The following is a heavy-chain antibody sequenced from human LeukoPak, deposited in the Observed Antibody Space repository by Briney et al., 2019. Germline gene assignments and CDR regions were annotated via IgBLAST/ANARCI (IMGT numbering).Heavy chain of an antibody. Sequence: PSETLSLTCTVSGGSISSGSYYWSWIRQPAGKGLEWIGRIYTSGSTNYNPSLKSRVTISVDTSKNQFSLKLSSVTAADTAVYYCARARYYDSSGYYYSHYYYYMDVWGKGTTVTISS. V-gene: IGHV4-61*02. CDR2: IYTSGST. D-gene: IGHD3-22*01. J-gene: IGHJ6*03. CDR1: GGSISSGSYY. CDR3: ARARYYDSSGYYYSHYYYYMDV.